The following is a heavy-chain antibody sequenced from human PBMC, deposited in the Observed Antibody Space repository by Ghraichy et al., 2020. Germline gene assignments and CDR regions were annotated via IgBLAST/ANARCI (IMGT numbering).Heavy chain of an antibody. D-gene: IGHD6-13*01. Sequence: HSCAASGFTFSNYWMTWVRQAPGKGLEWVANIKQDGNEKYCVDSVKGRFTISRDNAKNSLYLQMNSLRAEDTAVYYCARLPLPRRAAVGDWYFDLWGRGTLVTVSS. CDR2: IKQDGNEK. CDR1: GFTFSNYW. V-gene: IGHV3-7*01. J-gene: IGHJ2*01. CDR3: ARLPLPRRAAVGDWYFDL.